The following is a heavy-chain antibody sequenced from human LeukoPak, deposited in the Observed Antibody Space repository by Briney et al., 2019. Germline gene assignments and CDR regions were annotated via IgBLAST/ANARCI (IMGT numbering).Heavy chain of an antibody. CDR2: IYSSETT. CDR1: GASISSDY. V-gene: IGHV4-4*09. CDR3: ARHFPYCGGDYPYYDMDV. Sequence: SETLSLTCSVSGASISSDYWSWIRQPPGKGLEWIGNIYSSETTTYNPSLRSRASISGDTSKNQFSLKLSSVTDADTAVYYCARHFPYCGGDYPYYDMDVWGKGTTVTVSS. J-gene: IGHJ6*03. D-gene: IGHD2-21*01.